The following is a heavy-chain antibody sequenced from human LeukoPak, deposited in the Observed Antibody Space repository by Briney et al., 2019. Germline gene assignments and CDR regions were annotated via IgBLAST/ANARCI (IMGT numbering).Heavy chain of an antibody. D-gene: IGHD3-10*01. V-gene: IGHV4-34*01. CDR1: GGSFSGYY. CDR3: ARGDYGSGGFGY. J-gene: IGHJ4*02. Sequence: SETLSLTCAVYGGSFSGYYWSWIRQPPGKGLEWIGEINHSGGTNYNPSLKSRVTISVDTSKNQFSLKLSSVTAADTAVYYCARGDYGSGGFGYWGRGTLVTVSS. CDR2: INHSGGT.